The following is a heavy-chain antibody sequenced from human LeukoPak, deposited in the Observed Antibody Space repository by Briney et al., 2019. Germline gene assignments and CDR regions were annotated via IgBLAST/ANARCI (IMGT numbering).Heavy chain of an antibody. D-gene: IGHD6-13*01. CDR3: ARDTAAGSYYGMDV. J-gene: IGHJ6*02. V-gene: IGHV4-34*01. CDR1: GGSFSGYY. Sequence: PSETLSLTCAVYGGSFSGYYWSWIRQPPGKGLEWIGEINHSGSTNYNPSLKSRVTISVDTSKNQFSLKLSSVTAADTAVYYCARDTAAGSYYGMDVWGQGTTVTVSS. CDR2: INHSGST.